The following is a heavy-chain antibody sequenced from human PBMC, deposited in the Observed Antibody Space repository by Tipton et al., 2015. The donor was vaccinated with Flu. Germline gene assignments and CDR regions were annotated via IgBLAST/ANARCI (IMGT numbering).Heavy chain of an antibody. V-gene: IGHV4-59*01. CDR3: AREGSGWYRNWFDP. J-gene: IGHJ5*02. CDR1: GGSISSYY. Sequence: TLSLTCTVSGGSISSYYWSWIRQPPGKGLEWIGHIYYSGSTNYNPSLKSRVTISVDTSKNQFSLKLSSATAADTAVYYCAREGSGWYRNWFDPWGQGTLVTVSS. D-gene: IGHD6-19*01. CDR2: IYYSGST.